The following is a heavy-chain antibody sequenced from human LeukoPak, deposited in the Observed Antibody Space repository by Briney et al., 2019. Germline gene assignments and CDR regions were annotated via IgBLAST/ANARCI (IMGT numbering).Heavy chain of an antibody. D-gene: IGHD4-17*01. CDR3: ARGKYGDFDS. Sequence: GGSLRLSCAASGFTFSSHWMHWVRQAPGTGLVWVSRINGDGGDTGYADSVKGRFTTFRDNAKSTLYLQMNSLRAEDTAVYYCARGKYGDFDSWGQGTLVTVSS. CDR2: INGDGGDT. V-gene: IGHV3-74*01. J-gene: IGHJ4*02. CDR1: GFTFSSHW.